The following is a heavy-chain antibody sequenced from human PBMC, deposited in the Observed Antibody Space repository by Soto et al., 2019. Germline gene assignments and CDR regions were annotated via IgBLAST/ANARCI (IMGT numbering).Heavy chain of an antibody. CDR1: GFAVKVNY. Sequence: GGSLRLSCAASGFAVKVNYMTWVRQAPGKGLEWVSFIYTDGRTFYVDSVKGRFTISRDDSEKTVYLQMNSLRVEDTAVYYCARDPAVTTDYGLDVWGQGTTVNVSS. D-gene: IGHD4-17*01. V-gene: IGHV3-53*01. CDR2: IYTDGRT. CDR3: ARDPAVTTDYGLDV. J-gene: IGHJ6*02.